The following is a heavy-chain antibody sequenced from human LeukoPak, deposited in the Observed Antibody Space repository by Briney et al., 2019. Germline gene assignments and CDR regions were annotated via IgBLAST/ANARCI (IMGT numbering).Heavy chain of an antibody. CDR2: IGSDNKP. CDR1: GFTFSESA. V-gene: IGHV3-23*01. D-gene: IGHD2-15*01. J-gene: IGHJ4*02. Sequence: GGSLRLSCQASGFTFSESAMILVRQAPGKGLEWVSSIGSDNKPHYSESVKGRFAISSGNSKSMMFLQLNCLRAEDTALYYCARDGRFVCSHLCYFDYWGQGTLVTVSS. CDR3: ARDGRFVCSHLCYFDY.